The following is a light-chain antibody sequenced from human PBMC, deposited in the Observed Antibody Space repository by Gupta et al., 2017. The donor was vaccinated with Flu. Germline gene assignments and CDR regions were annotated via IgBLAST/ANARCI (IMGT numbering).Light chain of an antibody. CDR2: EGS. CDR3: CSYAGSSTYV. J-gene: IGLJ1*01. Sequence: QSALTQPASVSGSPGQSITISCTGTSSDVGSYNLVSWYQQNPGKAPKLMIYEGSKRPSGVSNRFSGSKSGNKASLTISGLQAEDEADYYCCSYAGSSTYVFGTGTKVTVL. CDR1: SSDVGSYNL. V-gene: IGLV2-23*01.